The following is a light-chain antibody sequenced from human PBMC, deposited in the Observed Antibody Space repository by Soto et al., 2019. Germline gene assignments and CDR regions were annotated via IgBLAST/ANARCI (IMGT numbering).Light chain of an antibody. Sequence: QSVLTQPPSASGSPGQSVTISRTGTSSDVGGYNYVSWYQHHPGKAPKLIIYEVYKRPSGVPDRFSGSKSGNTAALTVSGLQAEDEADYYCSSYVGTNSYVFGTGTKVT. V-gene: IGLV2-8*01. CDR1: SSDVGGYNY. CDR3: SSYVGTNSYV. CDR2: EVY. J-gene: IGLJ1*01.